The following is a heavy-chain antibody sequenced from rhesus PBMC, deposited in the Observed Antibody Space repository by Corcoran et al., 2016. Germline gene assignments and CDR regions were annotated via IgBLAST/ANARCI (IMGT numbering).Heavy chain of an antibody. CDR1: GYSFTSYW. J-gene: IGHJ6*01. Sequence: EVQLVQSGAEVKRPGESLKISCKTSGYSFTSYWISWVRQMPGKGLEWMGAFDPSDSDTRYNPSFQGQVTISADKSIGTAYLQWSRLKASDTATYYCAKDRNWNYGLDSWGQGVVVTVSS. CDR3: AKDRNWNYGLDS. CDR2: FDPSDSDT. V-gene: IGHV5-20*01. D-gene: IGHD1-26*01.